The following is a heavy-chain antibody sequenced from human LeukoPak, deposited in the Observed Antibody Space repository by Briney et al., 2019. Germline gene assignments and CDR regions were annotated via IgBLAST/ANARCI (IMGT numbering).Heavy chain of an antibody. V-gene: IGHV3-30-3*01. CDR2: ISYDGSNK. Sequence: GGSLRLSCAASGFTFSSYAMHWVRQAPGKGLEWVAVISYDGSNKYYADSVKGRFTISRDNSKNTLYLQMNSLRAEDTAVYYCAGGPKMLWSGFLHWGQGTLVTVSS. CDR3: AGGPKMLWSGFLH. J-gene: IGHJ4*02. D-gene: IGHD3-3*01. CDR1: GFTFSSYA.